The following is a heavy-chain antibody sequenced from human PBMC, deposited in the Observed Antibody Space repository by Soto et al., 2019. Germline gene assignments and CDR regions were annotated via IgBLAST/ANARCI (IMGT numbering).Heavy chain of an antibody. V-gene: IGHV1-69*01. CDR1: GGTFSSYA. CDR3: ARRVDGELSYYYYYYGMDV. Sequence: QVQLVQSGAEVKKPGSSVKVSCKASGGTFSSYAISWVRQAPGQGLEWMGGIIPIFGTANYAQKFQGSVTITADESTSTAYMELSSLRSEDTAVYYCARRVDGELSYYYYYYGMDVWGQGTTVTVSS. J-gene: IGHJ6*02. CDR2: IIPIFGTA. D-gene: IGHD3-10*01.